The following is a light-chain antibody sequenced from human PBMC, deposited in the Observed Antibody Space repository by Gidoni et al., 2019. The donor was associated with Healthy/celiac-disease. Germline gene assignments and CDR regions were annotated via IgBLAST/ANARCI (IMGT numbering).Light chain of an antibody. Sequence: EIVLTQSPATLSLSPGERATLSCRASQSVSSYLAWYQQKPGQAPRLLIYDASNRATGIPARFSGSGSGTDFTLTISNLEPEDFAVYYCQQRSNWPPWTFGQXTKVEIK. CDR3: QQRSNWPPWT. J-gene: IGKJ1*01. CDR2: DAS. V-gene: IGKV3-11*01. CDR1: QSVSSY.